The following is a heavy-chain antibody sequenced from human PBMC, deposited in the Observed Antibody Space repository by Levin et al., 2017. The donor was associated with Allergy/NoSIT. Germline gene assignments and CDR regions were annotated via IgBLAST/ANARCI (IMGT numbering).Heavy chain of an antibody. Sequence: GGSLRLSCAASGFTFSSYGMHWVRQAPGKGLEWVAVISYDGSNKYYADSVKGRFTISRDNSKNTLYLQMNSLRAEDTAVYYCAKGRPGSGSSWYFDLWRRGTLVTVSS. J-gene: IGHJ2*01. D-gene: IGHD3-10*01. CDR3: AKGRPGSGSSWYFDL. V-gene: IGHV3-30*18. CDR2: ISYDGSNK. CDR1: GFTFSSYG.